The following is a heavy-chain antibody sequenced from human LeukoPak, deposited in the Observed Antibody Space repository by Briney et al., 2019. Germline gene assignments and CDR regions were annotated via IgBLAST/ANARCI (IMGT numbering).Heavy chain of an antibody. V-gene: IGHV3-49*05. CDR2: IRSKTYGGTT. J-gene: IGHJ5*02. Sequence: NPGRSLRLSCTASGFTFGDYAMSWFRQAPGKGLEWVGFIRSKTYGGTTEYAASVKGRFTISRDDSKSIAYLQMNSLKTEDTAVYYCTRVPPFPETTWWWFDPWGQGTLVTVSS. D-gene: IGHD4-11*01. CDR1: GFTFGDYA. CDR3: TRVPPFPETTWWWFDP.